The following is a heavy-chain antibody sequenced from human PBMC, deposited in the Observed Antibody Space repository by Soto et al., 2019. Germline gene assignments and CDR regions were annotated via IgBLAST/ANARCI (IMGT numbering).Heavy chain of an antibody. CDR2: ISGSGGAT. V-gene: IGHV3-23*01. Sequence: GGSLRLSCAASGFTFSGYAMTWVRQAPGKGLQWVAAISGSGGATYYADSVKGRFTISRDNRKDMLYLQMGSLRAEDTAVYYCAKTAWGNSYYMDVWGKGTTVTVSS. CDR3: AKTAWGNSYYMDV. D-gene: IGHD3-16*01. CDR1: GFTFSGYA. J-gene: IGHJ6*03.